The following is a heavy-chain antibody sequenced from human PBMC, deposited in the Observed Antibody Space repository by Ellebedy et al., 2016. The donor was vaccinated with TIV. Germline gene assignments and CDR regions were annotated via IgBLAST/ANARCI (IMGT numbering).Heavy chain of an antibody. V-gene: IGHV1-18*01. Sequence: AASVKVSCKVSGYTLTEFSIHWVRQVPGQGLEWMGWISANNGDTNYAQKLQGRVTMTTDTSTSTAYMELRSLRSDDTAVYYCARDGVNWFDPWGQGTLVTVSS. J-gene: IGHJ5*02. CDR3: ARDGVNWFDP. D-gene: IGHD3-3*01. CDR2: ISANNGDT. CDR1: GYTLTEFS.